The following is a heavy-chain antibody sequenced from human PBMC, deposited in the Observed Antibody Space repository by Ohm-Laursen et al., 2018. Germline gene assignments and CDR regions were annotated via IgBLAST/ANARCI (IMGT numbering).Heavy chain of an antibody. V-gene: IGHV3-48*01. J-gene: IGHJ6*02. CDR1: GFTFGTYS. Sequence: SLRLSCTASGFTFGTYSMNWVRQAPGKGLEWLSYIDASGGTIYYADSLKGRFTISRDNAKNMLYLQMDSLRAEDTAVYYCAKEDSLAVAGTAHYYYGLDVWGQGTTVTVSS. D-gene: IGHD6-19*01. CDR3: AKEDSLAVAGTAHYYYGLDV. CDR2: IDASGGTI.